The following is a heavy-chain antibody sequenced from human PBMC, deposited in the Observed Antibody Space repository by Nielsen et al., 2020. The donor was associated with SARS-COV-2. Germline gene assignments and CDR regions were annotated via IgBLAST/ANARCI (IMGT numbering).Heavy chain of an antibody. CDR2: IWYDGSNK. J-gene: IGHJ3*02. Sequence: GESLKISCAASGFTFSSYGMHWVRQAPGKGLEWVAVIWYDGSNKYYADSVKGRFTISRDNAKKSLSLQMNSLRAEDTAVYYCARIVGATGAFDIWGQGTMVTVSS. CDR1: GFTFSSYG. D-gene: IGHD1-26*01. V-gene: IGHV3-33*01. CDR3: ARIVGATGAFDI.